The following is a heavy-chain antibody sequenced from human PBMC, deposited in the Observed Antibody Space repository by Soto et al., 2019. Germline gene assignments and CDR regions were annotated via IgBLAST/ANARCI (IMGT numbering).Heavy chain of an antibody. V-gene: IGHV2-5*01. CDR2: IYWNDDK. Sequence: QITLKESGPTLVNPTQPLTLTCTFSGFSLSTSGVGVGWIRQPPGKALEWLALIYWNDDKRYSPSLKSRLTITKDTSKNQVVLTMTNMDPVDTATYCCAHRPGIAAAASHVDYWGQGTLVTVSS. CDR3: AHRPGIAAAASHVDY. D-gene: IGHD6-13*01. J-gene: IGHJ4*02. CDR1: GFSLSTSGVG.